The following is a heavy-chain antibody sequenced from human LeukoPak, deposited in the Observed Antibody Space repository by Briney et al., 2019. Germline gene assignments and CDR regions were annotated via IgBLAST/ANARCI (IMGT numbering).Heavy chain of an antibody. D-gene: IGHD5-18*01. CDR1: GFTFSNAW. Sequence: GGSLRLSCAASGFTFSNAWMSWVRQAPGKGLEWVGRIKSKTDGGTTDYAAPVKGRFTISRDDSKNTLYLQMNSLKTEDTAVYYCTTKLAQFGYSWLGIYWGQGTLVTVSS. V-gene: IGHV3-15*01. CDR2: IKSKTDGGTT. J-gene: IGHJ4*02. CDR3: TTKLAQFGYSWLGIY.